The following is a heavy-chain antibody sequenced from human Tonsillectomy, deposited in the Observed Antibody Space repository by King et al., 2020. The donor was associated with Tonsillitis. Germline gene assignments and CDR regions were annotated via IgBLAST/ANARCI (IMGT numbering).Heavy chain of an antibody. Sequence: VQLVESGGGVVQPGRSLRLSCVASGFNFSSYGMHWVRQAPGKGLEWVAVISYDGSTTSYADSVKGRFTISRDNSRNTLCLQMNSLRAEDTAVYYCAKDGHNSGYYYSYYYMDVWGKGTTVTVSS. J-gene: IGHJ6*03. D-gene: IGHD6-19*01. CDR3: AKDGHNSGYYYSYYYMDV. CDR1: GFNFSSYG. V-gene: IGHV3-30*18. CDR2: ISYDGSTT.